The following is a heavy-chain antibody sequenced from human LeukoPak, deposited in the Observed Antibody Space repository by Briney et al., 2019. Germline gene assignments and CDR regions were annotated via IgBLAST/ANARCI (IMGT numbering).Heavy chain of an antibody. CDR2: IYHGGST. J-gene: IGHJ5*02. CDR1: GFSLSSGYY. D-gene: IGHD3-10*01. V-gene: IGHV4-38-2*02. Sequence: SETLSLTCTVSGFSLSSGYYWGWIRQPPGKRLEWIGSIYHGGSTHYNPSLKSQVTISVDTSKNQFSLNLTSVTAADTAVYYCARTYYYGSGSSYFDPWGQGTLVTVSS. CDR3: ARTYYYGSGSSYFDP.